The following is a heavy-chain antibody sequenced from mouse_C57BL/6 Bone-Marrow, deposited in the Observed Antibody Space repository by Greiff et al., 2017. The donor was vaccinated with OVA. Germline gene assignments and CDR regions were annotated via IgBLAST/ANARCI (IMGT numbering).Heavy chain of an antibody. D-gene: IGHD1-1*01. CDR2: IRNKPNGSTT. CDR3: ARYKGRVAVDYFDY. V-gene: IGHV7-3*01. J-gene: IGHJ2*01. CDR1: GFTFTNYY. Sequence: EVQVVESGGGLVQPGDSLSLSCAASGFTFTNYYMSWVRQPPGKALEWLAFIRNKPNGSTTEYSASVKGRFTISRDNSHSILYLQMNALRAEDSATYYCARYKGRVAVDYFDYWGQGTALTVSS.